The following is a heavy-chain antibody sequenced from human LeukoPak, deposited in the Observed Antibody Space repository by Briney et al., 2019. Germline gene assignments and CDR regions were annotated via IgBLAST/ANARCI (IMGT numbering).Heavy chain of an antibody. D-gene: IGHD6-13*01. J-gene: IGHJ4*02. Sequence: GESLKISCKGSGYSFTSYWIGWVRQMPGEGLEWMGTIYPGDSDTRYSPSLQGQVTISADKSITTAYLQWCSLKASDTAIYYCARLSSPRGSFDYWGQGALVTVSS. V-gene: IGHV5-51*01. CDR1: GYSFTSYW. CDR3: ARLSSPRGSFDY. CDR2: IYPGDSDT.